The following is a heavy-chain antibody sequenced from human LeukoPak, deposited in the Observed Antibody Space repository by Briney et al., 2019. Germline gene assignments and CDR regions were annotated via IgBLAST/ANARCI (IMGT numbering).Heavy chain of an antibody. V-gene: IGHV3-30*18. CDR3: AKDLIAVAGTGYYYYYGMDV. CDR1: GFXFSSYG. CDR2: ISYDGSNK. J-gene: IGHJ6*02. Sequence: GRSLRLSCAASGFXFSSYGIHWVRQAPGKGLEWVAVISYDGSNKYYADSVKGRFTISRDNSKNTLYLQMDSLRAEDTAVYYCAKDLIAVAGTGYYYYYGMDVWGQGTTVTVSS. D-gene: IGHD6-19*01.